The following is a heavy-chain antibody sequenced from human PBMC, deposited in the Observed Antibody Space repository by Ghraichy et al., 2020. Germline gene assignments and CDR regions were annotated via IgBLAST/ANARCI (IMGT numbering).Heavy chain of an antibody. V-gene: IGHV4-34*01. J-gene: IGHJ4*02. D-gene: IGHD2-2*01. CDR2: IDHTGST. Sequence: SETLSLTCAVYGGSFSGYFWSWLRQPPGKGLEWIGDIDHTGSTNYNPSLRSRVSISLDRSKNQLSLKVTSVTAADTAVYFCARDNIALVTVSAASLFDSWGQGTLVTVSS. CDR3: ARDNIALVTVSAASLFDS. CDR1: GGSFSGYF.